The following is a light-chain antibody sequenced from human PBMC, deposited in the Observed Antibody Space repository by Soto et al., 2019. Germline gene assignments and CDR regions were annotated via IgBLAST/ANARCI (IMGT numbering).Light chain of an antibody. CDR2: ASY. J-gene: IGKJ1*01. Sequence: IPLTQSPSSLSASVGDRVTIPCRASQGIRNDLGWYQQNPGKAPQRLVFASYNLQSGVPSRFSGSGSGTEFTLTISSLQPEDFATYYCLQHNSYPLTFGQGTSVEIK. V-gene: IGKV1-17*01. CDR3: LQHNSYPLT. CDR1: QGIRND.